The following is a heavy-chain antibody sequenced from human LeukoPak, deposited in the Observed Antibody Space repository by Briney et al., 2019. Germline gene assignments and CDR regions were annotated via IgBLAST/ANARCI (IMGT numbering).Heavy chain of an antibody. V-gene: IGHV4-39*07. Sequence: SETLSLTCTVSGGSISSSSYYWGWIRQPPGKGLEWIGSIYYSGSTYYNPSLKSRVTISVDTSKNQFSLKLSSVTAADTAVYYCARHGGCSSTSCYFYFDYRGQGTLVTVSS. CDR3: ARHGGCSSTSCYFYFDY. J-gene: IGHJ4*02. D-gene: IGHD2-2*01. CDR1: GGSISSSSYY. CDR2: IYYSGST.